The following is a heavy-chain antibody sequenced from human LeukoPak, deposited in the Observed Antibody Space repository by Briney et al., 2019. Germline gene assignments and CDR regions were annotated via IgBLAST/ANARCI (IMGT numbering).Heavy chain of an antibody. D-gene: IGHD3-10*01. J-gene: IGHJ4*02. CDR1: GGSISSGGYY. Sequence: SQTLSLTCTASGGSISSGGYYWSWIRQHPGKGLEWIGYIYYSGSTYYNPSLKSRVTISVDTSKNQFSLKLSSVTAADTAVYYCAREGLGSGAQVDYWGQGTLVTVSS. CDR3: AREGLGSGAQVDY. V-gene: IGHV4-31*03. CDR2: IYYSGST.